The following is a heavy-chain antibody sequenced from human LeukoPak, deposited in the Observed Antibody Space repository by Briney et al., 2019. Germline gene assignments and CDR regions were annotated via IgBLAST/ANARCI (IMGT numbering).Heavy chain of an antibody. CDR2: ISSSSSYI. V-gene: IGHV3-21*01. D-gene: IGHD5-24*01. J-gene: IGHJ4*02. CDR3: AKDHSPGYNPYFDY. CDR1: GFTFSSYS. Sequence: GGSLRLSCAASGFTFSSYSMNWVRQAPGKGLEWVSSISSSSSYIYYADSVKGRFTISRDNSKNTLYLQVNSLRAEDTAMYYCAKDHSPGYNPYFDYWGQGTLVTVSS.